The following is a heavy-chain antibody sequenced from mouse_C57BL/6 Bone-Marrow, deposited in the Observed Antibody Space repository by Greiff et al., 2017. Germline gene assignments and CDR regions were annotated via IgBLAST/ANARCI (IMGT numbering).Heavy chain of an antibody. V-gene: IGHV2-9-1*01. CDR2: IWTGGGT. CDR1: GFSLTSYA. CDR3: ARSLYDGYYPYAMDY. J-gene: IGHJ4*01. Sequence: VHLVESGPGLVAPSQSLSITCTVSGFSLTSYAISWVRQPPGKGLEWLGVIWTGGGTNYNSALKSRLSISKDNSKSKVFLKMNSLQTDDTARYYCARSLYDGYYPYAMDYWGQGTSVTVSS. D-gene: IGHD2-3*01.